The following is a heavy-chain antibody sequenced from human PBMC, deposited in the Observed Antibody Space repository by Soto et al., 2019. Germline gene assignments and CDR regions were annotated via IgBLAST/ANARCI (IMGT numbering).Heavy chain of an antibody. CDR1: GFTVSSNY. V-gene: IGHV3-53*01. D-gene: IGHD3-22*01. Sequence: GGSLRLSCAASGFTVSSNYMSWVRQAPGKGLEWVSVIYSGGSTYYADSVKGRFTISRDNSKNTLYLQMNSLRAEDTAVYYCATYDSSGYYDRFHYWGQGXLVTVYS. J-gene: IGHJ4*02. CDR2: IYSGGST. CDR3: ATYDSSGYYDRFHY.